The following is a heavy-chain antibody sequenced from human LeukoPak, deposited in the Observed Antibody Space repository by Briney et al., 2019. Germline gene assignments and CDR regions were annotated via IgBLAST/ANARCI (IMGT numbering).Heavy chain of an antibody. CDR2: IVVGSGNT. D-gene: IGHD3-22*01. CDR1: GFTFTSSA. CDR3: AAVPYYYDSSGYYY. Sequence: SVTVSFKASGFTFTSSAMQWVRQARGQRLEWIGWIVVGSGNTNYAQKFQERVTITRDMSTSTAYMELSSLRSEDTAVYYCAAVPYYYDSSGYYYWGQGTLVTVSS. V-gene: IGHV1-58*02. J-gene: IGHJ4*02.